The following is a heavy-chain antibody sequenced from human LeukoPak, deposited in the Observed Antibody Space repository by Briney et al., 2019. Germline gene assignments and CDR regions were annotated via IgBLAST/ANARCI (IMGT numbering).Heavy chain of an antibody. CDR2: ISSSSSTI. Sequence: GGSLRLSCAASGFTFSSYGMNWVRQAPGKGLEWVSYISSSSSTIYYADSVKGRFTISGDNAKNSLYLQMNSLRAEDTAVYYCARVDDILTGYYEGFDYWGQGTLVTVSS. J-gene: IGHJ4*02. D-gene: IGHD3-9*01. CDR3: ARVDDILTGYYEGFDY. CDR1: GFTFSSYG. V-gene: IGHV3-48*04.